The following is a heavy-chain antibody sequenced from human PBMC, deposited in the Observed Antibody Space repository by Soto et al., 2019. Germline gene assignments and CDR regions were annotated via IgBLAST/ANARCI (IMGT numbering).Heavy chain of an antibody. V-gene: IGHV4-59*01. Sequence: SETLSLTCTVSGGSISGYYWSWIRQPPGKGLEWIGDIYYSGSTNYNPSLESRVTISVDTSKIQFSLKLSSVTAADTAVYYCARVRCSSTSCYEGGWFDPWGQGTLVTVSS. CDR2: IYYSGST. D-gene: IGHD2-2*01. J-gene: IGHJ5*02. CDR3: ARVRCSSTSCYEGGWFDP. CDR1: GGSISGYY.